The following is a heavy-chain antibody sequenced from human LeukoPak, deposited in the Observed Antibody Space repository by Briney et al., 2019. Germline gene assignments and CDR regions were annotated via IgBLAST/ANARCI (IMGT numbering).Heavy chain of an antibody. J-gene: IGHJ5*02. CDR1: GGSFSGYY. D-gene: IGHD4-17*01. CDR2: INHSGST. CDR3: ARDPTTVTTPSVFDP. V-gene: IGHV4-34*01. Sequence: SETLSLTCAVYGGSFSGYYWSWIRQPPGKGLEWIGEINHSGSTNYNPSLKSRVTISVDTSKNQFSLKLSSVTAADTAVYYCARDPTTVTTPSVFDPWGQGTLVTVSS.